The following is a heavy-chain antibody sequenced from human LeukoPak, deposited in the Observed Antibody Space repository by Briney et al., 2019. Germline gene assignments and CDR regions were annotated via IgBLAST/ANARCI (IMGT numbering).Heavy chain of an antibody. D-gene: IGHD6-19*01. J-gene: IGHJ4*02. Sequence: PSETLSLTCAVYGGSFSGYYWSWIRQPPGKGLEWIGEINHSGSTNYNPSLKSRVTISVDTSKNQFSLRLSSVTAADTAVYYCARVRSGWYGKAFDYWGQGTLVTVSS. V-gene: IGHV4-34*01. CDR3: ARVRSGWYGKAFDY. CDR2: INHSGST. CDR1: GGSFSGYY.